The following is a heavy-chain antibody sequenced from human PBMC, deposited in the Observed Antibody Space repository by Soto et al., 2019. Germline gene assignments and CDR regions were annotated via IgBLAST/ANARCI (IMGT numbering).Heavy chain of an antibody. V-gene: IGHV1-69*02. CDR3: ARALYYYYYMDV. CDR1: GGTFSSYT. CDR2: IIPILGIA. J-gene: IGHJ6*03. Sequence: SVKASCKASGGTFSSYTISWVRQAPGQGLEWMGRIIPILGIANYAQKFQGRVTITADKSTSTAYMELNSLRSEDTAVYYCARALYYYYYMDVWGTGTTVTVSS.